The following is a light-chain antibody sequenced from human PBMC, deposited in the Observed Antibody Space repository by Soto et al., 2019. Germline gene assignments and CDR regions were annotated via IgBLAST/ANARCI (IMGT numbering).Light chain of an antibody. CDR1: QSISSY. J-gene: IGKJ5*01. V-gene: IGKV1-39*01. CDR2: AAS. CDR3: QQTYNTPIT. Sequence: DIQMTQSPSSLSASVGDRVTITCRASQSISSYLNWYQQKPGKAPKLLICAASNLQSGVPSRFSGSGSVTDFTLTISSLQPEDFATYYCQQTYNTPITFGQGTRLEIK.